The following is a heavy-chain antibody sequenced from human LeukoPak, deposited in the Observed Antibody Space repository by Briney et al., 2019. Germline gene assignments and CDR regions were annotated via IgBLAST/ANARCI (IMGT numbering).Heavy chain of an antibody. CDR3: ARVVQSTDSSGFYLPEYFQH. V-gene: IGHV4-4*02. D-gene: IGHD3-22*01. J-gene: IGHJ1*01. CDR1: GGSISSSNW. Sequence: SETLSLTCAVSGGSISSSNWWSWVRQPPGKGLEWIGEIYQSGSTNYNPSLKSRVTISVDTSKNQFSLKLRSVTAADTAVYYCARVVQSTDSSGFYLPEYFQHWGQGTLVTVSS. CDR2: IYQSGST.